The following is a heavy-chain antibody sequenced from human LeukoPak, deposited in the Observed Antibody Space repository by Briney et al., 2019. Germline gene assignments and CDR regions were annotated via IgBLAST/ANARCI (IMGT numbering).Heavy chain of an antibody. V-gene: IGHV3-21*01. CDR3: ARDESGDNDAFDI. D-gene: IGHD2-21*01. CDR2: ISGSSNYI. CDR1: GFTFSDYT. J-gene: IGHJ3*02. Sequence: GGSLRLSCAASGFTFSDYTMNWVRLAPGKGLEWVSSISGSSNYIYYADSVKGRFTISRGNAKNSLYLQMNCLRVEDTAVYYCARDESGDNDAFDIWGQGTMVTVSS.